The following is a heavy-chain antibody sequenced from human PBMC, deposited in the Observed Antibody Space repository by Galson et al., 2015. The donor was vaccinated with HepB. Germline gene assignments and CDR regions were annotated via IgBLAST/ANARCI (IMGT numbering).Heavy chain of an antibody. V-gene: IGHV5-51*01. J-gene: IGHJ3*02. CDR2: IYPSDSDT. Sequence: QSGAEVKKPGESLKISCKDSGYRFTSYWIGWVRKMPGRGLEWMGIIYPSDSDTKYSPSFQGQVTISVDKSISTVYLQWSSLKAPDTAVYYCARLFGGDAFDTWGQGTMVTASS. CDR1: GYRFTSYW. CDR3: ARLFGGDAFDT. D-gene: IGHD3-16*01.